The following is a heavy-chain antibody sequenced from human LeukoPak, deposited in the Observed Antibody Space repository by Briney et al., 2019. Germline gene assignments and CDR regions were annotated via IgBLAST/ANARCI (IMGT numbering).Heavy chain of an antibody. D-gene: IGHD4-11*01. CDR1: GFTFSSYT. CDR3: TTRLQHHFDY. V-gene: IGHV3-23*01. J-gene: IGHJ4*02. CDR2: ISDRARNT. Sequence: GGSLRLSCATSGFTFSSYTMNWVRQTPGKGLEWVSTISDRARNTHYADSVNGRFTIPRDDFLNMVYPQMDRLTVEDTAVYYCTTRLQHHFDYWGQGTQVTVSS.